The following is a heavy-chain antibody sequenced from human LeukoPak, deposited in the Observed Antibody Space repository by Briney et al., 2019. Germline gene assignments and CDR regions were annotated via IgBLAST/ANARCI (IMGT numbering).Heavy chain of an antibody. CDR1: GFTVSSNY. CDR3: AREGYYYDSSGRFDY. D-gene: IGHD3-22*01. Sequence: PGGSLRLSCAASGFTVSSNYMSWVRQAPGKGLEWVSVIYSGGSTYYADSVKGRFTISRDNSKNTLYLQMNSPRAEDTAVYYCAREGYYYDSSGRFDYWGQGTLVTVSS. J-gene: IGHJ4*02. CDR2: IYSGGST. V-gene: IGHV3-53*01.